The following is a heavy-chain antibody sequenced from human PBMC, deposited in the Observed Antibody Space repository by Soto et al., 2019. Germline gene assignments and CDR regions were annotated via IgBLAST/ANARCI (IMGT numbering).Heavy chain of an antibody. Sequence: PGGSLRLSCAASGFTFSSYPMSWVRQAPGKGLEWVSAIGGSGGSTYYADSVKGRFTISRDNAKNTLYLQMNSLRVEDTAVYYCEKDSSCCYGQGFDPWGQGTLVTVSS. CDR2: IGGSGGST. J-gene: IGHJ5*02. D-gene: IGHD6-13*01. CDR3: EKDSSCCYGQGFDP. V-gene: IGHV3-23*01. CDR1: GFTFSSYP.